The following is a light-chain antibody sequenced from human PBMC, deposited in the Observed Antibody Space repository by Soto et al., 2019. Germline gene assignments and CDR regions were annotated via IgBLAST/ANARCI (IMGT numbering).Light chain of an antibody. CDR1: QSVSSSY. J-gene: IGKJ3*01. V-gene: IGKV3-15*01. CDR3: QQYNDWVT. Sequence: EIVLTQSPVTLSLSPVERATLSGMASQSVSSSYLAWYQQKPGQAPRLLIYGASSRATGIPARFSGSGSGTEFTLTISSLQSADFAVYFCQQYNDWVTFGPGTKVDIK. CDR2: GAS.